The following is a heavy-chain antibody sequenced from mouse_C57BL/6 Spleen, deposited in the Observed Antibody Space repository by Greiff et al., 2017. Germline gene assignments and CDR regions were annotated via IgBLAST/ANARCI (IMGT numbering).Heavy chain of an antibody. Sequence: QVQLQQSGAELVRPGSSVKLSCKASGYTFTSYWMDWVKQRSGQGLAWIGNLYPSDSGTHYNQKFKDKAPLTADKSSSTAYMQLSSLASEDSAIYGCARWVGYLFYYWAMDCWGKGTLVTVSA. D-gene: IGHD2-3*01. CDR1: GYTFTSYW. J-gene: IGHJ4*01. CDR3: ARWVGYLFYYWAMDC. CDR2: LYPSDSGT. V-gene: IGHV1-61*01.